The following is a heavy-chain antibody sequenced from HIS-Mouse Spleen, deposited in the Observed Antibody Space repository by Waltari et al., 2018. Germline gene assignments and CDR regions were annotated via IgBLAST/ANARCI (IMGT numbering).Heavy chain of an antibody. D-gene: IGHD6-13*01. CDR1: GGSTSSSSDS. Sequence: QLQLQESGPGLVKPSETLSLTCPVSGGSTSSSSDSWRWIRQPPGKGLEWIGSIYYSGSTYYNPSLKSRVTISVDTSKNQFSLKLSSVTAADTAVYYCAREIPYSSSWYDWYFDLWGRGTLVTVSS. V-gene: IGHV4-39*07. CDR3: AREIPYSSSWYDWYFDL. CDR2: IYYSGST. J-gene: IGHJ2*01.